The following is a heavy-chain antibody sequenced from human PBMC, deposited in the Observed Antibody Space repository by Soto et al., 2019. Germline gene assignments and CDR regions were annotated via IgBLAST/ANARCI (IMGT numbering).Heavy chain of an antibody. Sequence: EAQLVESGGGLVQPGGSLRLSCAASGFAFGSYAMNWVRQAPGKGLEWVSAVTSGGTTYYADTMGGGFTISRDNAKNTLYLQMNSLRAEDTAVYYCVTALRYLEWCTRPDYWGQGTLVTVSS. J-gene: IGHJ4*02. CDR1: GFAFGSYA. V-gene: IGHV3-23*04. D-gene: IGHD3-3*01. CDR3: VTALRYLEWCTRPDY. CDR2: VTSGGTT.